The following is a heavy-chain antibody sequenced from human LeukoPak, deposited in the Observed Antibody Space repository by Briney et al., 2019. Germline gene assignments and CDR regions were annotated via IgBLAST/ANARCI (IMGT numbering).Heavy chain of an antibody. J-gene: IGHJ3*02. V-gene: IGHV3-48*02. CDR1: GFTFIIYS. Sequence: PGGSLTLSCALSGFTFIIYSMNWARQAPGGGGEWVSDISSSNRSIYHADSGNGRFTISRDNAKNPLYLQMNSLRDEDTAVYYCARPDRHYYDILTGYPDAFDIWGQGTMVTVSS. D-gene: IGHD3-9*01. CDR2: ISSSNRSI. CDR3: ARPDRHYYDILTGYPDAFDI.